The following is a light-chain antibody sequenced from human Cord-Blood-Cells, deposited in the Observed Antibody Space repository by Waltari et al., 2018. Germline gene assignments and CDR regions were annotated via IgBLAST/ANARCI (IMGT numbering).Light chain of an antibody. CDR3: MIWHSSAVV. V-gene: IGLV5-45*02. CDR1: SGINVGTYR. Sequence: AVLTQPSSLSASPGASASLTCTLRSGINVGTYRTYWYQQKPGSPPQYLLRYKSDSDKQQGSGVPSRFSGSKDASANAGILLISGLQSEDEADYYCMIWHSSAVVFGGGTKLTVL. J-gene: IGLJ2*01. CDR2: YKSDSDK.